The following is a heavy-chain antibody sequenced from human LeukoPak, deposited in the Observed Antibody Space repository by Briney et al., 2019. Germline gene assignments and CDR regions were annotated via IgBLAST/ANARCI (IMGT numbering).Heavy chain of an antibody. CDR3: ARDGSY. V-gene: IGHV3-30*01. CDR2: ISYDGSNK. CDR1: GFTVSSYA. Sequence: GGSLRLSCAASGFTVSSYAMHWVHQAPGKGLEWVAVISYDGSNKYYADSVKGRFTISRDNSKNTLYLQMNSLRAEDTAVYYCARDGSYWGQGTLVTVSS. J-gene: IGHJ4*02. D-gene: IGHD1-26*01.